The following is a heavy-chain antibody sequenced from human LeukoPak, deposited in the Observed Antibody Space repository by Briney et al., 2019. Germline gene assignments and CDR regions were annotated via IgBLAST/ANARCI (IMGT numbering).Heavy chain of an antibody. CDR2: IYSSGST. V-gene: IGHV4-39*07. CDR1: GGSISSSTYY. Sequence: SETLSLTCTVSGGSISSSTYYWGWIRQPPEKGLEWIGSIYSSGSTYYNPSLKSRVTISVDTSKNQFSLKLNFVTAVDTAVYYCARDPQTSSSGWYFDYWGQGTLVTVSS. CDR3: ARDPQTSSSGWYFDY. J-gene: IGHJ4*02. D-gene: IGHD6-19*01.